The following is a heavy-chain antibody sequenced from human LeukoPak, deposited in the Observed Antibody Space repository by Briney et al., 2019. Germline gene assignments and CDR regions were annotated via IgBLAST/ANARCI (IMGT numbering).Heavy chain of an antibody. CDR2: IYYSGST. CDR1: GGSISSYY. D-gene: IGHD3-10*01. V-gene: IGHV4-59*08. J-gene: IGHJ4*02. Sequence: SETLSLTCTVSGGSISSYYWSWIRQPPGKGLEWIGYIYYSGSTNYNPSLKSRVTISVDTSKNQLSLKLSSVTAADTAVYYCARGSAFVQRTMWGQGTLVTVSS. CDR3: ARGSAFVQRTM.